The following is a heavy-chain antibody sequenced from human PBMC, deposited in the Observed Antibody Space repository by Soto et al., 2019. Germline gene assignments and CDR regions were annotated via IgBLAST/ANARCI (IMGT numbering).Heavy chain of an antibody. CDR3: ARVIGAAAHPTDFYGMDV. D-gene: IGHD6-13*01. V-gene: IGHV1-2*04. CDR2: INPNSGGT. Sequence: ASVKVSCKASGYTFTGYYMHWVRQAPGQGLEWMGWINPNSGGTNYAQKFQGWVTMTRDTSISTAYMELSRLRSDDTAVYYCARVIGAAAHPTDFYGMDVWGQGTTVTVSS. CDR1: GYTFTGYY. J-gene: IGHJ6*02.